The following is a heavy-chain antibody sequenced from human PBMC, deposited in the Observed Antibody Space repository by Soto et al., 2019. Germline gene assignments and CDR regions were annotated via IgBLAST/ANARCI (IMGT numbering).Heavy chain of an antibody. D-gene: IGHD3-3*01. J-gene: IGHJ4*02. V-gene: IGHV3-72*01. CDR3: GRVGDYNFWSGPDY. CDR2: TRNKANRYTT. CDR1: GFTFSSHA. Sequence: GGSLRLSCAASGFTFSSHAMSWVRQAPGKGLEWVARTRNKANRYTTEYAASVKGRFTISRDDSKNSLYLQMSSLQTEDTAVYYCGRVGDYNFWSGPDYWGQGTLVTVSS.